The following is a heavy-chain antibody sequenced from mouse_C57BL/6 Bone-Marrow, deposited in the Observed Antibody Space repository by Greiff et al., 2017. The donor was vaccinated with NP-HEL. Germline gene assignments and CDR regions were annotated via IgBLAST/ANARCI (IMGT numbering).Heavy chain of an antibody. CDR2: ISSGSSTI. CDR3: ARTLYYDYDGGFAY. D-gene: IGHD2-4*01. J-gene: IGHJ3*01. Sequence: EVNLVESGGGLVKPGGSLKLSCAASGFTFSDYGMHWVRQAPEKGLEWVAYISSGSSTIYYADTVKGRFTISRDHAKNTLFLQMTSLRSEDTAMYYCARTLYYDYDGGFAYWGQGTLVTVSA. V-gene: IGHV5-17*01. CDR1: GFTFSDYG.